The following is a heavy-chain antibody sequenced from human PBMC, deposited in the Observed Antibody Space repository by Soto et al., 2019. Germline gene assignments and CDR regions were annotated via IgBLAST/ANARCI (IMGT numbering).Heavy chain of an antibody. Sequence: PGGSLRLSCAASGFTFSSYAMHWVRQAPGKGLEWVAVISYDGSNKYYADSVKGRFTISRDNSKNTLYLQMNSLRAEDTAVYYCAREAADYYDSSGYYYGLGDSWFDTWGQGTLVTVSS. CDR3: AREAADYYDSSGYYYGLGDSWFDT. J-gene: IGHJ5*02. D-gene: IGHD3-22*01. CDR2: ISYDGSNK. CDR1: GFTFSSYA. V-gene: IGHV3-30-3*01.